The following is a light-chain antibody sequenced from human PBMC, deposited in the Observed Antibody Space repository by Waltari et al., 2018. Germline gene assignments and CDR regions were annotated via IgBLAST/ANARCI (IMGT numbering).Light chain of an antibody. CDR1: QSVGKY. Sequence: SCRASQSVGKYLAWYQQKPGQAPRLLIYDASTMATGIPDRFSGSGSGTDFSLTISRLEPEDFAVYYCQKYVNLPATFGQGTKVEI. V-gene: IGKV3-20*01. CDR3: QKYVNLPAT. J-gene: IGKJ1*01. CDR2: DAS.